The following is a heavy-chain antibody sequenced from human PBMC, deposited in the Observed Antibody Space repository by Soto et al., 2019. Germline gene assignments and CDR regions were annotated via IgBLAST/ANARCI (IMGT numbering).Heavy chain of an antibody. CDR2: IWYDGSNK. CDR1: GFTFSSYG. V-gene: IGHV3-30*19. J-gene: IGHJ6*02. D-gene: IGHD2-2*01. Sequence: PGGSLRLSCAASGFTFSSYGMHWVRQAPGKGLEWVAVIWYDGSNKYYADSVKGRFTISRDNSNNTLYLQMNSPRAEDAAVYYCARDRGSPNFYGLDVWGQGTTVTVSS. CDR3: ARDRGSPNFYGLDV.